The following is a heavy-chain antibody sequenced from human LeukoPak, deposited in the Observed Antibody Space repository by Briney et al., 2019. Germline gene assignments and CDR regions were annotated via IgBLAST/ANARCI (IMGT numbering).Heavy chain of an antibody. V-gene: IGHV1-69*13. CDR3: ASRWILGYCSSNTCGHNYYNGMDV. CDR2: IIPMYATA. CDR1: GGTLSSFA. D-gene: IGHD2-2*01. Sequence: EASVKVSCKVSGGTLSSFAISWARQAPGQGLEWMGGIIPMYATANYAQKFQGRVTVTADESTSTAHMELSSLRSEDTAVYYCASRWILGYCSSNTCGHNYYNGMDVWGKGTTVTVSS. J-gene: IGHJ6*04.